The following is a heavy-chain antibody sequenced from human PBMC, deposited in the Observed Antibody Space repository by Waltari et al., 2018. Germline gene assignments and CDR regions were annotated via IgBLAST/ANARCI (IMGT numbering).Heavy chain of an antibody. D-gene: IGHD1-1*01. Sequence: EEQLVESGGGLVQPGDSLRLSCAASGFTFSSYWMNWVRQAPGKGPLWVSRISSDAIDTTYADSVKGRFTISRDNAKNTLYLQMNRLRAEDTAVYFCARVSRRTYRSPVPGRHYYYGMDVWCQGTTVTVSS. J-gene: IGHJ6*02. CDR1: GFTFSSYW. CDR3: ARVSRRTYRSPVPGRHYYYGMDV. CDR2: ISSDAIDT. V-gene: IGHV3-74*03.